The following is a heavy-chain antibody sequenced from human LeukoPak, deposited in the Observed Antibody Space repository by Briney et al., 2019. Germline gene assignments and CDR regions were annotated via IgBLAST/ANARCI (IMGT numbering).Heavy chain of an antibody. D-gene: IGHD2-15*01. CDR3: ARALSDSGGFQAYFDY. CDR2: IWYDGSKE. J-gene: IGHJ4*02. CDR1: GFTFSSHG. Sequence: PGGSLRLSCAASGFTFSSHGMHWVRQAPGKGLEWVAGIWYDGSKEYYADSVKGRVTISRDNSKNTLYLQMNSLRAEDTAVYYCARALSDSGGFQAYFDYWGQGTLVTVSS. V-gene: IGHV3-33*01.